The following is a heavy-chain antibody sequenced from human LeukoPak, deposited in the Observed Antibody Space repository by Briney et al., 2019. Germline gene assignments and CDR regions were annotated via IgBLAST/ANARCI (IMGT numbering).Heavy chain of an antibody. CDR3: ARDAISWWELQIDY. CDR2: INPSGGST. J-gene: IGHJ4*02. V-gene: IGHV1-46*01. CDR1: GYTFTSYY. D-gene: IGHD1-26*01. Sequence: ASVKVSCKASGYTFTSYYMHWVRQAPGQGLEWMGIINPSGGSTSYAQKFQGRVTMTTDTSTSTAYMELRSLRSDDTAVYYCARDAISWWELQIDYWGQGTLVTVSS.